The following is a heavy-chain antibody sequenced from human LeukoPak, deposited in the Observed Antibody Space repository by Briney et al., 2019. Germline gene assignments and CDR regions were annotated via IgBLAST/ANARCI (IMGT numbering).Heavy chain of an antibody. CDR3: ARANDSSNRYDYLSS. Sequence: GGSLRLSCAASGFTFSTYEMSWVRQAPGKGLEWVSYISSGGSTTNYTDSVKGRFTISRDNTKSSLYLQMNSLRAEDTAVYYYARANDSSNRYDYLSSGGQGILVSVSS. CDR1: GFTFSTYE. V-gene: IGHV3-48*03. J-gene: IGHJ4*02. CDR2: ISSGGSTT. D-gene: IGHD6-13*01.